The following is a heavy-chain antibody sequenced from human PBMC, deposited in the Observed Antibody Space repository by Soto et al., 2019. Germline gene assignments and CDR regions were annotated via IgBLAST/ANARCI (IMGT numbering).Heavy chain of an antibody. D-gene: IGHD2-15*01. Sequence: QVQLVQSGAEEKKPGASVKVSCKASGYTFTTYAIHWVRQAPGQRLEWMGWINAGNGNTRYSQKFQGRVTITRDTSASTAYMELSSLRSEDTAVYSCARGRYCSGGTCYGMDVWGQGTTVTVSS. J-gene: IGHJ6*02. CDR3: ARGRYCSGGTCYGMDV. CDR1: GYTFTTYA. V-gene: IGHV1-3*05. CDR2: INAGNGNT.